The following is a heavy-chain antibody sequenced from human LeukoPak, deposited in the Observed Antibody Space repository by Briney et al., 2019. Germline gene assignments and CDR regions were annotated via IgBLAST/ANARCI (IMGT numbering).Heavy chain of an antibody. CDR3: ARGRDYSSSWLRNYNWFDP. Sequence: SETLSLTCTVSGGSISSSSYYWGWIRQPPGKGLEWIGSIYYSGSTYYNPSLKSRVTISVDTSKNQFSLKLSSVTAADTAVYYCARGRDYSSSWLRNYNWFDPWGQGTLVTVSS. J-gene: IGHJ5*02. CDR1: GGSISSSSYY. CDR2: IYYSGST. V-gene: IGHV4-39*07. D-gene: IGHD6-13*01.